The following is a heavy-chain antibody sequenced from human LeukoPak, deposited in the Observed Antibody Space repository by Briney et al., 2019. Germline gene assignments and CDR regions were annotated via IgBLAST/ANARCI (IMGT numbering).Heavy chain of an antibody. J-gene: IGHJ6*03. CDR2: IYPADSDT. D-gene: IGHD3-22*01. Sequence: GESLEISCKGSGYTFTSYWIGWVRQMPGKGLEWMGIIYPADSDTRYSPSFQGQVTISADKSISTAYLQWSSLKASDTAMYYCARWNYDTSGTTHYYMDVWGKGTTVTVSS. V-gene: IGHV5-51*01. CDR1: GYTFTSYW. CDR3: ARWNYDTSGTTHYYMDV.